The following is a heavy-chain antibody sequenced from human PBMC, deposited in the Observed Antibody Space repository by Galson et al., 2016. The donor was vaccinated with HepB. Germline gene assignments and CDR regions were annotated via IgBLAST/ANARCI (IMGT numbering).Heavy chain of an antibody. CDR2: ISIFGGET. CDR3: AKDRDYFRYHHNGMDG. D-gene: IGHD3-10*01. Sequence: SLRLSCAASGFSVTDYGMNWVRQAPGKGLEWVSGISIFGGETFYADSVKGRFTISRDKNENTVHLQMSSLRAEDTAIYYCAKDRDYFRYHHNGMDGWGQGTAVTVAS. J-gene: IGHJ6*02. V-gene: IGHV3-23*01. CDR1: GFSVTDYG.